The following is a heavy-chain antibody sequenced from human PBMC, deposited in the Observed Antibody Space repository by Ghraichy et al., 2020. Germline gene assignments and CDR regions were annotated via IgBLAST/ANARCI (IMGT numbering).Heavy chain of an antibody. D-gene: IGHD6-25*01. CDR2: ISSSSSTI. Sequence: GESLNISCAASGFTFSSYIMNWVRHAPGKGLEWVSYISSSSSTIYYADSVKCRFTISRYNAKNSLYLQMNSLRDEDTAVYYSAREQIRSRLNAFDIWGQGTMVTVSS. CDR1: GFTFSSYI. CDR3: AREQIRSRLNAFDI. V-gene: IGHV3-48*02. J-gene: IGHJ3*02.